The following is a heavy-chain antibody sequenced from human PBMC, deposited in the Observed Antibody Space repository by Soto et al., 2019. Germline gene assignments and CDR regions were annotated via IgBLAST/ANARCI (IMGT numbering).Heavy chain of an antibody. V-gene: IGHV1-18*01. CDR2: VSTYNGNT. CDR3: ARAGSGWDLDN. Sequence: GASGKVCCKDSGYSFTAYPITWVRQAPGQGLEWLGWVSTYNGNTNYAQGLQGRVSMTTDTSTSTAYLELRNLRSDDTAVSYCARAGSGWDLDNWG. CDR1: GYSFTAYP. D-gene: IGHD6-19*01. J-gene: IGHJ3*02.